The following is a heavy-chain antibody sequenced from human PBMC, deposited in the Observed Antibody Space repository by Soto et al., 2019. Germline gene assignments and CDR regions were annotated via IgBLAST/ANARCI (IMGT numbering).Heavy chain of an antibody. J-gene: IGHJ4*02. CDR1: RFTFSSYW. Sequence: GGSLRLSCAASRFTFSSYWMHWGRQAPGKGLVWVSRINSDGSSTSYADSVKGRFTISRDNAKNTLYLQMNSLRAEDTAVYYCARTPYDSSGYYQVHYFDYWGQGTLVTVSS. CDR3: ARTPYDSSGYYQVHYFDY. D-gene: IGHD3-22*01. CDR2: INSDGSST. V-gene: IGHV3-74*01.